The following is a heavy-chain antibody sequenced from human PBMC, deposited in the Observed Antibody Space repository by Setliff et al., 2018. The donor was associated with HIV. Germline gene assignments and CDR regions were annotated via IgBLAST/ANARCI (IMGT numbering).Heavy chain of an antibody. V-gene: IGHV3-30*02. CDR1: GFTFSVHG. CDR2: INYDEGYE. Sequence: GGSLRLSCAASGFTFSVHGMHWVRKAPGRGLEWVAFINYDEGYEYYADSVQGRVTISRDNSKNTVDLQMNSLRLEDTAVYYCAKRATATAPFDYWGQGTLVTVSS. CDR3: AKRATATAPFDY. D-gene: IGHD2-15*01. J-gene: IGHJ4*02.